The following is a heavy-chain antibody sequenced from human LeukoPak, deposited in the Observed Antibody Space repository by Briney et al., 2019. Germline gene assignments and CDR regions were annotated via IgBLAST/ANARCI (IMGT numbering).Heavy chain of an antibody. V-gene: IGHV1-8*01. CDR2: MNPNSGNT. Sequence: ASVKVSCKASGYTFTSYDINWVRQATGQGLEWMGWMNPNSGNTGYAQKFQGRVTMTRNTSISTAYMELSSLGSEDTAVYYCARGAMWKYQLLFYYYMDVWGKGTTVTISS. D-gene: IGHD2-2*01. CDR1: GYTFTSYD. CDR3: ARGAMWKYQLLFYYYMDV. J-gene: IGHJ6*03.